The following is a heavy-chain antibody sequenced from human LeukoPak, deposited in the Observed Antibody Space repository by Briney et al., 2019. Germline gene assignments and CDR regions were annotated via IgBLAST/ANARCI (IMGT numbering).Heavy chain of an antibody. CDR3: TTALYDWNDVNY. J-gene: IGHJ4*02. CDR1: GFTFSSYG. D-gene: IGHD1-1*01. V-gene: IGHV3-30*03. Sequence: QPGGSLRLSCAASGFTFSSYGMHWVRQAPGKGLEWVAVISYDGSNKYYADSVKGRFTISRDNSKNTLYLQMNSLKTEDTAVYYCTTALYDWNDVNYWGQGTLVTVSS. CDR2: ISYDGSNK.